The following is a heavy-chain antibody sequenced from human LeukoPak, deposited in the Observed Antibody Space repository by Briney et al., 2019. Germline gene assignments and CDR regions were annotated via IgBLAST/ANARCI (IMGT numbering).Heavy chain of an antibody. CDR2: IWYDGSNK. D-gene: IGHD6-13*01. CDR3: ARDLIAAAGTS. J-gene: IGHJ5*02. V-gene: IGHV3-33*01. CDR1: GFTFSSYG. Sequence: GRSLRLSCAASGFTFSSYGMHWVRQAPGKGLEWVAVIWYDGSNKYYADSVKGRFTISRDNSKNTLYLQMNSLRAEDTAVYYCARDLIAAAGTSWGQGTLVTASS.